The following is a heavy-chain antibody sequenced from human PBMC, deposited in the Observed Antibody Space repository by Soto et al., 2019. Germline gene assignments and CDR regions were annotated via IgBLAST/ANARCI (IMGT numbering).Heavy chain of an antibody. Sequence: QVQLVQSGAEVKKPGSSVKVSCKASGDTFSSYAISWVRQAPGQGLEWMGGIIPIFGTANYAQKLQGRVTITADESTSTAYIDLSSLRSEDTAVYYSARGVVPAANEEYYFDYWGQGTLVTVSS. D-gene: IGHD2-2*01. V-gene: IGHV1-69*01. CDR1: GDTFSSYA. J-gene: IGHJ4*02. CDR2: IIPIFGTA. CDR3: ARGVVPAANEEYYFDY.